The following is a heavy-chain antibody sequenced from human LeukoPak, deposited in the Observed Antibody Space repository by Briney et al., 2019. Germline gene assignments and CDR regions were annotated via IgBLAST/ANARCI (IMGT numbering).Heavy chain of an antibody. CDR3: ARDTYYYDSSGYFDY. J-gene: IGHJ4*02. D-gene: IGHD3-22*01. CDR2: ISAYNGNT. CDR1: GYTFTSYG. Sequence: GASVKVSCKASGYTFTSYGISWVRQAPGQGLEWMGWISAYNGNTNYAQKLQGRVTMTRDTSASTAYMELRSLRSDDTAVYYCARDTYYYDSSGYFDYWGQGTLVTVSS. V-gene: IGHV1-18*01.